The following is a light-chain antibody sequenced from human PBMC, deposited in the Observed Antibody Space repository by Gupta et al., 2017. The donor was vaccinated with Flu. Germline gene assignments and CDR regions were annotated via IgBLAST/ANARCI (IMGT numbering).Light chain of an antibody. Sequence: SITISCTGTKRDIGSFDYVSCDQQHTATAPKLLIYDVTNRPAGASTRFSGSKSGNTASLTISGLQAEDEGCYFCASKTCDGLVIFGGGTEVTVL. CDR2: DVT. CDR1: KRDIGSFDY. V-gene: IGLV2-14*03. CDR3: ASKTCDGLVI. J-gene: IGLJ2*01.